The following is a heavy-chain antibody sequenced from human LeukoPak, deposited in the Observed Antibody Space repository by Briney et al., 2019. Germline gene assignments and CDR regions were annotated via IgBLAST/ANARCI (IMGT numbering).Heavy chain of an antibody. D-gene: IGHD4-17*01. CDR1: GFTFSTYT. CDR3: ARVYGGNPRDAFDI. Sequence: PGGSLRLSCAVSGFTFSTYTMHWVRQAPGKGLEYVSAISSNGDSTYYANSVKGRFTISRDNSKNTLYLQTGSLRTEDMAVYYCARVYGGNPRDAFDIWGQGTMVTVSS. J-gene: IGHJ3*02. V-gene: IGHV3-64*01. CDR2: ISSNGDST.